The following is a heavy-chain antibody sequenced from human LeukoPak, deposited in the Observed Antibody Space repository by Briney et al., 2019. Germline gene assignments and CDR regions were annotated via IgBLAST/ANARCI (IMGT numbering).Heavy chain of an antibody. J-gene: IGHJ6*02. CDR3: ARAAAVVPAAHGLYGMDV. CDR2: INHSGST. CDR1: GGSFSGYY. Sequence: SETLSLTCAVYGGSFSGYYWSWIRQPPGKGLEWIGEINHSGSTNYNPSLKSRVTISVDTSKNQFSLKLSSVTAADTAVYYCARAAAVVPAAHGLYGMDVWGQGTTVTVSS. D-gene: IGHD2-2*01. V-gene: IGHV4-34*01.